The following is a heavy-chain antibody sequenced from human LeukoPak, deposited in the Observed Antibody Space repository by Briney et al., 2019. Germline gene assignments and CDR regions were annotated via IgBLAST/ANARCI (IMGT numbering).Heavy chain of an antibody. D-gene: IGHD5-18*01. V-gene: IGHV1-2*02. CDR2: INPNSGGT. Sequence: ASVKVSCKAPGYTFTSYGITWVRQAPGQGLEWMGWINPNSGGTNYAQKFQGRVTMTRDTSISTAYMELSRLRSDDTAVYYCARVGQLLDFDYWGQGTLVTVSS. CDR1: GYTFTSYG. J-gene: IGHJ4*02. CDR3: ARVGQLLDFDY.